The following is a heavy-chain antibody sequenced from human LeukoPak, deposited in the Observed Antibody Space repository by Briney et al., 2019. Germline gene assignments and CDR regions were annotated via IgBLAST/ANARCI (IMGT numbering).Heavy chain of an antibody. CDR1: GFTFTSYW. CDR2: VNNDGSNT. V-gene: IGHV3-74*01. CDR3: ARGGHDHAFDI. D-gene: IGHD1-1*01. Sequence: GGSLRLSCAASGFTFTSYWMHWVRQAPGKGLVWVSRVNNDGSNTIYADSVKGRFTISRDNAKNTLYLQINSLRAEDTAVYYCARGGHDHAFDIWGQGTGVTVSS. J-gene: IGHJ3*02.